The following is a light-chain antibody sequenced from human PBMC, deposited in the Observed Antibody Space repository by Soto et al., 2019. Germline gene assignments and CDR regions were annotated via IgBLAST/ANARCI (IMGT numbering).Light chain of an antibody. J-gene: IGKJ1*01. V-gene: IGKV3-15*01. CDR1: QSVSRN. CDR2: GAS. CDR3: QQYGSSGT. Sequence: EIVMTQSPATLSVSPGERATLSCRASQSVSRNLAWYQQKPGQAPRLLIYGASTRATGIPARFSGSGSGTEFTLTISSLQSEDFVVYYCQQYGSSGTFGQGTKVDIK.